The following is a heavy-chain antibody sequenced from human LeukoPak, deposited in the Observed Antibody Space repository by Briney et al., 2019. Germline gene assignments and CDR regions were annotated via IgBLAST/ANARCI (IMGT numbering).Heavy chain of an antibody. V-gene: IGHV3-9*01. CDR1: GFTFDDYA. CDR3: ASLDDYFDY. J-gene: IGHJ4*02. D-gene: IGHD1-1*01. CDR2: ISWNSGSI. Sequence: PGGSLRLSCAASGFTFDDYAMHWVRQAPGKGLEWVSGISWNSGSIGYADSVKGRFTISRDNAKNSLYLQMNSLRAEDTALYYCASLDDYFDYWGQGTLVTVSS.